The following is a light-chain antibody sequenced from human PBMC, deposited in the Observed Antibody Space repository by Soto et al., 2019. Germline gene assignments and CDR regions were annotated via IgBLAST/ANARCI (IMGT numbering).Light chain of an antibody. Sequence: SQVTQAPATLSGSVGDRVTITWRASQTISIWLAWYQQKPGKAPKLLIYKASTLKSGVPSRFSGSGSGPEFTLTISSLQPDDFATYYCHHYNSYSEAFGQGTKVDI. V-gene: IGKV1-5*03. J-gene: IGKJ1*01. CDR2: KAS. CDR1: QTISIW. CDR3: HHYNSYSEA.